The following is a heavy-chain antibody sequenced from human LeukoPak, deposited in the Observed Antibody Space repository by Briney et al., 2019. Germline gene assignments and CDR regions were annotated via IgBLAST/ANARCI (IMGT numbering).Heavy chain of an antibody. CDR2: IYYSGST. CDR1: GGSISSSSYY. Sequence: SETLSLTCTVSGGSISSSSYYWGWIRQPPGKGLEWIGSIYYSGSTYYNPSLKSRVTISVDTSKNQFSLKLSSVTAADTAVYYCARVRGRDYDYVWGSYNAFDIWGQGTMVTVSS. CDR3: ARVRGRDYDYVWGSYNAFDI. D-gene: IGHD3-16*01. J-gene: IGHJ3*02. V-gene: IGHV4-39*07.